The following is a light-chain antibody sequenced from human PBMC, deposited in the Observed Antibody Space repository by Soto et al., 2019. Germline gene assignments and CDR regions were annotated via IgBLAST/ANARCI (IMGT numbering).Light chain of an antibody. V-gene: IGLV2-14*01. Sequence: QSALTQRASVSGSPGQSITISCTGTSSDVGGYNYVSWYQQHPGKAPKLMIYEVSNRPSGASNRFSGSKSGNTASLTISGLQAEDEADYYCSSYTSSSTYVFGTGTKVTVL. CDR1: SSDVGGYNY. J-gene: IGLJ1*01. CDR2: EVS. CDR3: SSYTSSSTYV.